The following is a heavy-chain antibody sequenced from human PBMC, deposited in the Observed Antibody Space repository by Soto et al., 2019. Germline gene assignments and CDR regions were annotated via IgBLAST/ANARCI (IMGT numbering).Heavy chain of an antibody. CDR2: IYSTGNT. Sequence: SETLSLTCTVSGGSISSYCWSWIRQPPGKGLEWIGSIYSTGNTYYNPSLNSQVTISVDTSKNQFSLNVISVTAADTAVYYCARRHSHDFYDKDIYVPWGQGTQVTVSS. J-gene: IGHJ4*02. CDR3: ARRHSHDFYDKDIYVP. CDR1: GGSISSYC. D-gene: IGHD3-22*01. V-gene: IGHV4-4*08.